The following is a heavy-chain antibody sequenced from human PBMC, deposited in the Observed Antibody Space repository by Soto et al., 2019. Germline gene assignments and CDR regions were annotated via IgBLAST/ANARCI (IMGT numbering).Heavy chain of an antibody. J-gene: IGHJ4*02. CDR1: GGSFSGYY. V-gene: IGHV4-34*01. CDR3: ASGGYGHGSGSYIDY. D-gene: IGHD3-10*01. CDR2: INHSGST. Sequence: QVQLQQWGAGLLKPSETLSLTCAVYGGSFSGYYWSWIRQPPGKGLEWIGEINHSGSTNYNPSLKSRVTISVDTSKNQFSLKLSSVTAADTAVYYCASGGYGHGSGSYIDYWGQGTLVTVSS.